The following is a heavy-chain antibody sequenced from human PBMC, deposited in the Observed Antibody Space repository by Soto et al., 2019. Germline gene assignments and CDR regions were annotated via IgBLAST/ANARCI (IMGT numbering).Heavy chain of an antibody. CDR3: ARPLLSGSLLPFDY. CDR1: GFTFSDFY. J-gene: IGHJ4*02. Sequence: QVQLVESGGDLVKPGGSLRLSRATSGFTFSDFYMTWIRQAPGKGLEWVSHINRGGSTMYYADSVKGRFTMSRDNAKNSLYLQMESLRAEDTAFYYCARPLLSGSLLPFDYWGQGTLVTVSS. V-gene: IGHV3-11*01. CDR2: INRGGSTM. D-gene: IGHD3-10*01.